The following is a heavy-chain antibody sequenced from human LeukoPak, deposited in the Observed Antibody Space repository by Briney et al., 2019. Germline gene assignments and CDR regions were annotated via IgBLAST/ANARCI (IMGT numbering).Heavy chain of an antibody. J-gene: IGHJ4*02. CDR3: AKLAKYFYGSETYYFFEH. D-gene: IGHD3-10*01. CDR1: GFTVSSNY. Sequence: GGSLRLSCAASGFTVSSNYMNWVRQAPGKGLEWVSYISSSGRTIYYADSVKGRFTISRDNAKNSLYLQMNSLRVEDTAVYYCAKLAKYFYGSETYYFFEHWGQGTPVTASS. CDR2: ISSSGRTI. V-gene: IGHV3-48*04.